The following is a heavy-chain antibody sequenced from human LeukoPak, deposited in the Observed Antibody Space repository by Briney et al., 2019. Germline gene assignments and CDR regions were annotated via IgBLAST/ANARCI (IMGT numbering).Heavy chain of an antibody. J-gene: IGHJ4*02. V-gene: IGHV4-59*01. D-gene: IGHD6-13*01. CDR2: IYYRGST. CDR1: GGSISSYY. Sequence: SETLSLTCTVSGGSISSYYWSWIRQPPGKGLEWIGYIYYRGSTSYNPSLNSRVTISVDTSKNQFSLRLSSVTTADTAVYYCARASISIAGPFDYWGQGTLVTVSS. CDR3: ARASISIAGPFDY.